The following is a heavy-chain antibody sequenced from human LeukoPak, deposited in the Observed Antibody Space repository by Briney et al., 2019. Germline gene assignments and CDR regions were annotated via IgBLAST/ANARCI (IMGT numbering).Heavy chain of an antibody. CDR1: GGSFSGYY. J-gene: IGHJ4*02. CDR3: ARGYDYPDY. V-gene: IGHV4-34*01. CDR2: INHSGST. D-gene: IGHD4/OR15-4a*01. Sequence: PSETLSLTCAVYGGSFSGYYWSWIRQPPGKGLEWIGEINHSGSTNYNPSLKSRVTISVDTSKNQFSLKLSSVTAADTAVYYCARGYDYPDYWGQGTLATVSS.